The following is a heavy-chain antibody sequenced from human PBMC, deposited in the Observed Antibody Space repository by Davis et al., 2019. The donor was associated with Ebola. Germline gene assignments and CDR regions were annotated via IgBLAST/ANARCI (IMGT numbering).Heavy chain of an antibody. V-gene: IGHV3-21*01. D-gene: IGHD2-15*01. CDR1: GFTFSSYW. CDR3: ARDLVVVVAATHGHYYGMDV. J-gene: IGHJ6*04. Sequence: PGGSLRLSCAASGFTFSSYWMHWVRQAPGKGLEWVSSISSSSSYIYYADSVKGRFTISRDNAKNSLYLQMNSLRAEDTAVYYCARDLVVVVAATHGHYYGMDVWGKGTTVTVSS. CDR2: ISSSSSYI.